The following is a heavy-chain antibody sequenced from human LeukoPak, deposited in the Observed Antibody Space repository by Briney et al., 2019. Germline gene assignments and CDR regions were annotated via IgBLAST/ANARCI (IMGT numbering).Heavy chain of an antibody. D-gene: IGHD2-2*01. J-gene: IGHJ5*02. V-gene: IGHV4-59*01. CDR1: GGSLSSYY. CDR3: ARGIVVPAARFDP. CDR2: IYYSGST. Sequence: SETLSLTCTVSGGSLSSYYWRWIRQPPGKGLEWIGYIYYSGSTNYNPSLKSRVTISVDTSKNQFSLKLSSVTAADTAVYYCARGIVVPAARFDPWGQGTLVTVSS.